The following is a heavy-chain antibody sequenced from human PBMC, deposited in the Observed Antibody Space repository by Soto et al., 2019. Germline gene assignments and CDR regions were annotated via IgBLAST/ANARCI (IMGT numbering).Heavy chain of an antibody. V-gene: IGHV4-59*01. CDR2: IYYSGST. J-gene: IGHJ5*02. CDR3: ARAQVAIFGVVPWFDP. Sequence: SETLSLTCTVSGGSISSYYWSWIRQPPGKGLEWIGYIYYSGSTNYNPSLKSRVTISVDTSKNQFSLKLSSVTAADTAVYYCARAQVAIFGVVPWFDPWGQGTLVTVS. D-gene: IGHD3-3*01. CDR1: GGSISSYY.